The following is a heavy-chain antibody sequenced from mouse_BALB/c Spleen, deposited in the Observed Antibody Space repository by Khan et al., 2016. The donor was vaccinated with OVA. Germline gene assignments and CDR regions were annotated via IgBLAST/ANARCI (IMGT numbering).Heavy chain of an antibody. Sequence: QVQLKESGPGLVAPSQSLSITCTVSGFSLTNYGVHWVRQPPGKGLEWLGIIWAGGSTTYNSALMSRLSIITANSKSQVFLQMNSLQTDETAMDYCARDSTWFADWGQGTLVTVSA. J-gene: IGHJ3*01. CDR2: IWAGGST. V-gene: IGHV2-9*02. CDR1: GFSLTNYG. CDR3: ARDSTWFAD.